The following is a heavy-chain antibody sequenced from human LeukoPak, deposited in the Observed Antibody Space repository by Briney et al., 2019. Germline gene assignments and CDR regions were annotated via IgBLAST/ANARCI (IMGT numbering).Heavy chain of an antibody. CDR1: GGSISSGSYY. D-gene: IGHD6-6*01. Sequence: SETLSLTCTVSGGSISSGSYYWGWIRQPPGKGLEWIGSIYYSGSTYYNPSLKSRVTISVDTSKNQFSLKLSSVTAADTAVYYCARNVRGSSIPNWFDPWGQGTLVTVSS. J-gene: IGHJ5*02. CDR2: IYYSGST. V-gene: IGHV4-39*01. CDR3: ARNVRGSSIPNWFDP.